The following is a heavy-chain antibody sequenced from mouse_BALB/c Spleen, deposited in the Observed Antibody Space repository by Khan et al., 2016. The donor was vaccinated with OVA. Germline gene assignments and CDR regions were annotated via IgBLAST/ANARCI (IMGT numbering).Heavy chain of an antibody. CDR2: ICSGGDYT. Sequence: EVELVESGGDLVKPGGSLKLSCAASGFSFSSYSMSWVRQTPDKRLEWVATICSGGDYTYYPDIVKGRFTISRDNAKNTLYLQMSSLKSEDTAMYYCASHLTGSFAYWGQGTLVTVSA. V-gene: IGHV5-6*01. D-gene: IGHD4-1*01. J-gene: IGHJ3*01. CDR3: ASHLTGSFAY. CDR1: GFSFSSYS.